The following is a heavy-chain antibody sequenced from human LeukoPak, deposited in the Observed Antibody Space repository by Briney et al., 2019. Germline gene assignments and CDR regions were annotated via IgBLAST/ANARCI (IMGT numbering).Heavy chain of an antibody. CDR3: ARGDRSHRTLGTFDY. CDR2: IYSGGST. D-gene: IGHD7-27*01. CDR1: GFTVSSNY. J-gene: IGHJ4*02. V-gene: IGHV3-66*01. Sequence: GGSLRLSCAASGFTVSSNYMSWVRQAPGKGLEWVSVIYSGGSTYYADSVKGRFTISRDNSKNTLYLQMNSLRAEDTAVYYCARGDRSHRTLGTFDYWGQGTLVTVSS.